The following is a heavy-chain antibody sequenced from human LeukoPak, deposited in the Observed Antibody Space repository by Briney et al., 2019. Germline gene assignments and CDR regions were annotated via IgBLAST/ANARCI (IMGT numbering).Heavy chain of an antibody. CDR2: IYYSGST. Sequence: SETLSLTCTVSGGSISSYYWSWIRQPPGKGLEWIGYIYYSGSTNYNPSLKSRVTISVDTSKNQFSLKLSSVTAADTAVYYCARDRGPFGFDYWGQGTLVTVSS. D-gene: IGHD3-10*01. CDR1: GGSISSYY. J-gene: IGHJ4*02. CDR3: ARDRGPFGFDY. V-gene: IGHV4-59*01.